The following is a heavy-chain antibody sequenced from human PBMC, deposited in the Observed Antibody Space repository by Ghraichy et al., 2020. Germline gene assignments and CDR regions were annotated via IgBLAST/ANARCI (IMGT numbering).Heavy chain of an antibody. CDR1: GFTLSSHY. J-gene: IGHJ3*02. CDR2: IKQDGSDR. CDR3: AREALVVVPAAMDDAFDI. Sequence: GESLNISCAASGFTLSSHYMTWVRQAPGKGLEWVANIKQDGSDRYYVDSVKGRFSISRDNAKNSLYLQMNGLRAEDTAVYYCAREALVVVPAAMDDAFDIWGRGTMVTVSS. V-gene: IGHV3-7*03. D-gene: IGHD2-2*01.